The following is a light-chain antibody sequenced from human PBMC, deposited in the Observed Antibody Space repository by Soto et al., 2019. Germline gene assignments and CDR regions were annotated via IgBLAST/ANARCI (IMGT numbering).Light chain of an antibody. CDR3: QQSYTAPPFT. J-gene: IGKJ2*01. V-gene: IGKV1-39*01. CDR1: QNIYNY. CDR2: AAS. Sequence: DIQMTQSPSSLSASVGASVTITCRASQNIYNYLNWYQQKPGKAPRLLIYAASTLHSGVPSRFTGSGSGTDFSLTTNGLQPEDFATYSCQQSYTAPPFTFGQGTRLEI.